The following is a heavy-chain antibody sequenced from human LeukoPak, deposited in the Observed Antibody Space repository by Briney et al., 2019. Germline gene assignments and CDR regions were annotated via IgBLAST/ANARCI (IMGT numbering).Heavy chain of an antibody. V-gene: IGHV3-30*18. CDR1: GFTFSSHD. Sequence: GRSLRLSCAASGFTFSSHDMHWVRQAPGKGLEWVAAISYDGSKQLYADSVKGRFTISRDNSKNTLNLQMNSLRDEDTAVYYCAKDGARYLLTYYFEYWGQGTLVTVSS. CDR3: AKDGARYLLTYYFEY. D-gene: IGHD3-9*01. CDR2: ISYDGSKQ. J-gene: IGHJ4*02.